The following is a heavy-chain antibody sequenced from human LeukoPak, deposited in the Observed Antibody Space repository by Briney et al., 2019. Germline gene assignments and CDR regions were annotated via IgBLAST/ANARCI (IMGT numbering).Heavy chain of an antibody. Sequence: GGSLRLSCGASGFTFSDYGMHWVRQAPGKGLEWVAFIRYDGSNKYYADSVKGRFTISRDNSKNTLYLQMNSLRAEDTAVYYCAKGTVPAAPAILTGWGQGTLVTVSS. CDR3: AKGTVPAAPAILTG. V-gene: IGHV3-30*02. J-gene: IGHJ4*02. CDR1: GFTFSDYG. CDR2: IRYDGSNK. D-gene: IGHD2-2*01.